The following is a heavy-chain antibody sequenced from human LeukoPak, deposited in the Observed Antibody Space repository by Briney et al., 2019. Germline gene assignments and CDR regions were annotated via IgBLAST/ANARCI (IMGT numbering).Heavy chain of an antibody. CDR3: ARGDGMATTYFDY. CDR1: GGSISSSIYY. CDR2: MHYSGST. V-gene: IGHV4-39*01. J-gene: IGHJ4*02. D-gene: IGHD5-24*01. Sequence: SETLSLTCIVSGGSISSSIYYWGWIRQPPGKGLEWVGSMHYSGSTYYNPSLKSRVTISVDTSKNQFSLKLSSVTATDTAVYYCARGDGMATTYFDYWGQGTLVTVSS.